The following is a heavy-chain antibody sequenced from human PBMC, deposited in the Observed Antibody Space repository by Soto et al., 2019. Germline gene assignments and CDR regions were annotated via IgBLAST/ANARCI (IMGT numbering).Heavy chain of an antibody. Sequence: QVQLVQSGAEVKKPVASVKVSCKASGYTFTSYGISWVRQAPGQGLEWMGWISAYNVNTNYAQKLQGRVTMTTDTSTSTAYMELRSLRSDDTAVYYCARDTYYYDSSGYYAHYYYYGMDVWGQGTTVTVSS. CDR1: GYTFTSYG. D-gene: IGHD3-22*01. CDR2: ISAYNVNT. V-gene: IGHV1-18*01. CDR3: ARDTYYYDSSGYYAHYYYYGMDV. J-gene: IGHJ6*02.